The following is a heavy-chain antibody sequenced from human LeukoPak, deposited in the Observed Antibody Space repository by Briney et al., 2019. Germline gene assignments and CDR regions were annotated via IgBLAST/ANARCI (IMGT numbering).Heavy chain of an antibody. D-gene: IGHD3-10*01. J-gene: IGHJ4*02. Sequence: GASVKVSCKASGYTFTSYYMHWVRQAPGQGLEWMGIINPSGGSTSYAQKFQGRVTMTRDMSTSTVYMELSSLRSEDTAVYYCARTLDYYYGSGSYYTHFDYWGQGTLVTVSS. CDR3: ARTLDYYYGSGSYYTHFDY. CDR2: INPSGGST. CDR1: GYTFTSYY. V-gene: IGHV1-46*01.